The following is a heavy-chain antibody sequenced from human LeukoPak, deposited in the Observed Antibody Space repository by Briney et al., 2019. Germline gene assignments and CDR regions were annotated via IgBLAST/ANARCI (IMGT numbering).Heavy chain of an antibody. J-gene: IGHJ6*03. D-gene: IGHD3-22*01. Sequence: SEILSLTCTVSGGSISSGSYYWGWIRQPPGKGLEWIGSIYYSGSTNYNPSLKSRVTISVDTSKNQFSLKLSSVTAADTAVYYCARDGFPGYYDSSGYYPYYYYYMDVWGKGTTVTISS. CDR3: ARDGFPGYYDSSGYYPYYYYYMDV. V-gene: IGHV4-39*07. CDR2: IYYSGST. CDR1: GGSISSGSYY.